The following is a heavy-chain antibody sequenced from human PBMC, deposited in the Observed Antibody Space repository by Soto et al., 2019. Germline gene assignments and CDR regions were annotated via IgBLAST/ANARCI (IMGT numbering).Heavy chain of an antibody. Sequence: GASVKVSCKASGYTFTSYGISWVRQAPGQGLECMGWISAYNGNTNYAQKLQGRVTMTTDTSTSTAYMELRSLRSDDTAVYYCARGVVVAAYYYYYYYMDVWSKGTTVTVSS. CDR1: GYTFTSYG. D-gene: IGHD2-15*01. V-gene: IGHV1-18*01. CDR3: ARGVVVAAYYYYYYYMDV. J-gene: IGHJ6*03. CDR2: ISAYNGNT.